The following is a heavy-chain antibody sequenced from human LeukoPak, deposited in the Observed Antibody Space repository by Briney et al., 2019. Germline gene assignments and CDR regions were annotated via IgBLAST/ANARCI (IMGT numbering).Heavy chain of an antibody. V-gene: IGHV3-64*04. CDR2: ISSNGGST. J-gene: IGHJ4*02. Sequence: PGGSLRLSCSASGFTFSSYAMHWVRLAPGKGLEYVSVISSNGGSTYHADSVKGRFTISRDNSKNTLYLQMNSLRAEDTAVYYCARQYNYGYYYFDYWGQGTLVTVSS. CDR1: GFTFSSYA. D-gene: IGHD5-18*01. CDR3: ARQYNYGYYYFDY.